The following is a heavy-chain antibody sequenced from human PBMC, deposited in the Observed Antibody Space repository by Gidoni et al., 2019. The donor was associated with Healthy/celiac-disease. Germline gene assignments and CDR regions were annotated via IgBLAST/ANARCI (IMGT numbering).Heavy chain of an antibody. Sequence: QVQLVQSGAEGKKPGASVKVSCKASGYTFTSYAMHWVRQAPGQRLEWMGWINAGNGTPKYAQKFQGRVTITRDTSASTAYLELRSLRSEDTAVYYCARTARADYDFWSGYYWGGHLFDPWGQGTLVTVSS. CDR2: INAGNGTP. V-gene: IGHV1-3*01. J-gene: IGHJ5*02. CDR3: ARTARADYDFWSGYYWGGHLFDP. CDR1: GYTFTSYA. D-gene: IGHD3-3*01.